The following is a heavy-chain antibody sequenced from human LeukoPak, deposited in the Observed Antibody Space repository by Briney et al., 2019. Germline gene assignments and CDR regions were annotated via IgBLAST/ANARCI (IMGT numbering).Heavy chain of an antibody. J-gene: IGHJ4*02. Sequence: TTSETLSLTCTVSGGSISDHFWSWVRQPAGKGLEWIGRIYFSGSTNYTPFLKSRVTMSVDTSKNQFSLKLTSVTAADTAVYYCARHYYGDYYFDYWGQGTLVTVSS. D-gene: IGHD4-17*01. V-gene: IGHV4-4*07. CDR2: IYFSGST. CDR3: ARHYYGDYYFDY. CDR1: GGSISDHF.